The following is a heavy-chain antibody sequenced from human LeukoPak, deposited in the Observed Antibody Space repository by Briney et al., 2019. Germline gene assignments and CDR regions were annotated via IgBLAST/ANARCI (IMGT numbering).Heavy chain of an antibody. CDR3: ARLRNVGGNPHPFNV. V-gene: IGHV3-21*01. CDR1: GFNFIDYT. CDR2: ITSTGRYI. Sequence: GGSLRLSCAASGFNFIDYTMNWVRQAPGKGLECVSSITSTGRYIFYADSLKGRFTISRDNAKKSLYLQMNSLRAEDTAVYYCARLRNVGGNPHPFNVWGQGTTVTVSS. J-gene: IGHJ3*01. D-gene: IGHD4-23*01.